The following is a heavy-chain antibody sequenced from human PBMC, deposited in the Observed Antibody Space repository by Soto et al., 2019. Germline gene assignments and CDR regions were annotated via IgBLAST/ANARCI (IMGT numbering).Heavy chain of an antibody. V-gene: IGHV3-74*01. CDR2: INGDGSDN. Sequence: PGGSLRLSCEASGFTFSRYCMHWFRQDPGKGLVWVSRINGDGSDNDYADAVKGRVTISRDNAKNTLYLQMNRLRAEDTAVYYCARGGLHVSSWPPPVVCASWGQGTLVTVSS. CDR3: ARGGLHVSSWPPPVVCAS. J-gene: IGHJ5*02. CDR1: GFTFSRYC. D-gene: IGHD6-13*01.